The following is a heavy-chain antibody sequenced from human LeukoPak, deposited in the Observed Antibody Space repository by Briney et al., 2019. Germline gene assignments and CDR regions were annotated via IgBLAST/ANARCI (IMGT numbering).Heavy chain of an antibody. Sequence: PGGSLRLSCAASGFTFSSYWMHWVRQTPGRGLVWVARINTDGTTIDYADSVQGRFTISRDNAKNTLYLQMNSLRVEDTAFYYCAKDNRRHYTSGPNPDSLHWGQGALVTVSS. CDR1: GFTFSSYW. D-gene: IGHD6-19*01. CDR2: INTDGTTI. J-gene: IGHJ4*02. CDR3: AKDNRRHYTSGPNPDSLH. V-gene: IGHV3-74*01.